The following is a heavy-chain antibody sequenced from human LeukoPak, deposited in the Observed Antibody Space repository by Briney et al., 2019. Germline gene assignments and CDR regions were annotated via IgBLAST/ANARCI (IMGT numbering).Heavy chain of an antibody. CDR1: GFTFSNFG. Sequence: GGSLRLSCAASGFTFSNFGMHWVRQAPGKGLEWVTFIRYDGSNKYYADSVKGRFTISRDNSKNTLYLQMNSLRPEGTAVYYCARGGKIALAGTRSPQYFQHWGQGTLVTVSS. CDR3: ARGGKIALAGTRSPQYFQH. V-gene: IGHV3-30*02. CDR2: IRYDGSNK. J-gene: IGHJ1*01. D-gene: IGHD6-19*01.